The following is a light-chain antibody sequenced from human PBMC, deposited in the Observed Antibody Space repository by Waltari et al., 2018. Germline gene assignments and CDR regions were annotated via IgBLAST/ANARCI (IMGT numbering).Light chain of an antibody. CDR2: DVT. CDR3: CSYAGSYTLL. V-gene: IGLV2-11*01. J-gene: IGLJ2*01. Sequence: QSALTPPRSVSGSPGPSVTTPCTGTSSDVGGYNHVSWYHQQPGKAPKLMISDVTKRPSGVPDRFSGSKSGNTASLSISGLQAEDEADYYCCSYAGSYTLLFGGGTKLTVL. CDR1: SSDVGGYNH.